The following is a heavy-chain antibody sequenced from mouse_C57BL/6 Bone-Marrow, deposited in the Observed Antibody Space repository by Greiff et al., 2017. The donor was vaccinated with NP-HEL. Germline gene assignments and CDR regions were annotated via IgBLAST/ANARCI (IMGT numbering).Heavy chain of an antibody. CDR1: GFNIKDDY. D-gene: IGHD2-4*01. J-gene: IGHJ3*01. V-gene: IGHV14-4*01. CDR3: TSYYDYLPRFAY. CDR2: IDPENGDT. Sequence: EVQLQQSGAELVRPGASVKLSCTASGFNIKDDYMHWVKQRPEQGLEWIGWIDPENGDTEYASKFQGKATITADTSSNTAYLQLSSLTSEDTAVYYCTSYYDYLPRFAYWGQGTLVTVSA.